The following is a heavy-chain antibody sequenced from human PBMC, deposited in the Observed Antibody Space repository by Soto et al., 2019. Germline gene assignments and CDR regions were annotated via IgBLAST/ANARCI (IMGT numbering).Heavy chain of an antibody. CDR1: GFSLNISGVG. D-gene: IGHD3-22*01. CDR3: APYRYDSSGYIAVEY. Sequence: QITLKESGPTLVKPTQTLTLTCTFSGFSLNISGVGVGWIRQPPGKALEWLALIYWDDDKRYSPSLKSRLSTPKDISKIQVAPTTTNMDPVDTGNKYWAPYRYDSSGYIAVEYWGQGNLVAVSS. CDR2: IYWDDDK. V-gene: IGHV2-5*02. J-gene: IGHJ4*02.